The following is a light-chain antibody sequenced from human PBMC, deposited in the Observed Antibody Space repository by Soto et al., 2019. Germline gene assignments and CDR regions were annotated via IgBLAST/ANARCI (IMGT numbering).Light chain of an antibody. CDR1: SSNIGAGYD. J-gene: IGLJ2*01. V-gene: IGLV1-40*01. CDR2: GNT. CDR3: HSYDRSRSGTV. Sequence: QSVLTQPPSGSGAPGQWVTISCTGSSSNIGAGYDVQWYQQLPGTAPKLLIYGNTIRPSGVPDRFSGSKSGTSASLAITGLQAEDEADSYCHSYDRSRSGTVFGGGTKLTVL.